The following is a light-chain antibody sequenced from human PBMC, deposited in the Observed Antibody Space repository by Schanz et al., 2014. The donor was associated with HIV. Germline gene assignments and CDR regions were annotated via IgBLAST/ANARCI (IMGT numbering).Light chain of an antibody. CDR3: LLSYTRSRPGG. J-gene: IGLJ2*01. V-gene: IGLV7-46*01. CDR2: NTN. CDR1: TGSVTSGHF. Sequence: QAVVTQEPSLTVSPGGTVTLTCGSSTGSVTSGHFPFWLQQRPGQAPRTLIFNTNKKHSWTPARFSGSLFGGKAALTISGAHPEEEAEYYCLLSYTRSRPGGFGGGTKLTVL.